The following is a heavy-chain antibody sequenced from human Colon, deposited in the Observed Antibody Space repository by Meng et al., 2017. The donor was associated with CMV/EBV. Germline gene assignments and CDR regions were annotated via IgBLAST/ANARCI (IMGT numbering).Heavy chain of an antibody. CDR2: IGSRITTI. Sequence: GGSLRLSCAASGFSFSDYEMNWVRQAPGKGLEWVSYIGSRITTIYYADSVEGRFTISRDNAKNSLYLQMNSLRAEDTAVYFCARLSRGSGSYYHPDDYYGMDVWGQGTTVTVSS. CDR3: ARLSRGSGSYYHPDDYYGMDV. J-gene: IGHJ6*02. CDR1: GFSFSDYE. V-gene: IGHV3-48*03. D-gene: IGHD3-10*01.